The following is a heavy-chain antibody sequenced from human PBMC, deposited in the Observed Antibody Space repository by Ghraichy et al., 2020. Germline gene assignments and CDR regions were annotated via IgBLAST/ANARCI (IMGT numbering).Heavy chain of an antibody. D-gene: IGHD3-10*01. CDR1: GFTFDNYG. CDR3: ARDGSQGYYYGMDV. J-gene: IGHJ6*02. CDR2: ISWNGGST. V-gene: IGHV3-20*04. Sequence: GGSLRLSCAASGFTFDNYGMSWVRQAPGKGLEWVSGISWNGGSTGYADSVKGRFTISRDSAKNTLSLQMNSLTAEDTALYFCARDGSQGYYYGMDVWGQGTTVSVSS.